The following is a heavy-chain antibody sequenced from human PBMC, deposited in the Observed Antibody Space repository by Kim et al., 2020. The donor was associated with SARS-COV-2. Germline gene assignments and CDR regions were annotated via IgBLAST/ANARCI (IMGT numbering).Heavy chain of an antibody. CDR1: GGSISSSSYY. D-gene: IGHD6-13*01. J-gene: IGHJ2*01. Sequence: SETLSLTCTVSGGSISSSSYYWGWIRQPPGKGLEWIGSIYYSGSTYYNPSLKSRVTISVDTSKNQFSLKLSSVTAADTAVYYCASPKQQLPQGYWYFDLWGRGTLVTVSS. CDR3: ASPKQQLPQGYWYFDL. CDR2: IYYSGST. V-gene: IGHV4-39*01.